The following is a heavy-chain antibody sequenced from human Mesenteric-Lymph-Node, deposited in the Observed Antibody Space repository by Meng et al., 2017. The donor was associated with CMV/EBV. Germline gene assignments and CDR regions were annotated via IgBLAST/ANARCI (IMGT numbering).Heavy chain of an antibody. CDR1: GGSVSSGNYY. J-gene: IGHJ5*02. CDR2: IYYSGTT. D-gene: IGHD3-22*01. Sequence: LRLSCTVSGGSVSSGNYYWSWSRQHPGKGLEWIGYIYYSGTTYYNPSLKSRVTISVDTSKNQFSLKMSSVTAADTAVYYCARYKYYYDSSGQNWFDPWGQGTLVTVSS. V-gene: IGHV4-31*03. CDR3: ARYKYYYDSSGQNWFDP.